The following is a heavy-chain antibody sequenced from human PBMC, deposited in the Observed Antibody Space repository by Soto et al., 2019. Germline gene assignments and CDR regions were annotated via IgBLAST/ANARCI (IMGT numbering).Heavy chain of an antibody. Sequence: GGSLRLSCAASGFTFSSYWMHWVRQAPGKGLVWVSRINSDGSSTSYAASVKGRFTISRDNAKNTLYLQMTSLRAEDTAVYYCARVGTVVTYYYYGMDVWGQGTTVTVSS. D-gene: IGHD2-21*02. J-gene: IGHJ6*02. CDR2: INSDGSST. CDR1: GFTFSSYW. CDR3: ARVGTVVTYYYYGMDV. V-gene: IGHV3-74*01.